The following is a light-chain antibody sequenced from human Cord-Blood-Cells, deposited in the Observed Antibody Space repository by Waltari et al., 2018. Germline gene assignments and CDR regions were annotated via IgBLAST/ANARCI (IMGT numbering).Light chain of an antibody. J-gene: IGLJ3*02. V-gene: IGLV2-14*01. CDR2: DVS. Sequence: QSALTQPASVSGSPGQSITISCTGPSSDVGGYNDVSWYQQHPGKAPKLMIYDVSNRPSGVSNRCSGSKSGNTASLTISGLQAEDEADYYCSSYTSSSTWVFGGGTKLTVL. CDR3: SSYTSSSTWV. CDR1: SSDVGGYND.